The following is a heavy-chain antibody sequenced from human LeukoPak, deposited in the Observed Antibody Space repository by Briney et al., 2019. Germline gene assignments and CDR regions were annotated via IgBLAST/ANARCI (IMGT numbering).Heavy chain of an antibody. Sequence: GGSLRLSCAASGFTSSSYSMNWVRQAPGKGLEWVSYISSSSSTIYYADSVKGRFTISRDNVKNSLYLQMNSLRDEDTAVYYCARSYYYDSSGYWYYYGMDVWGQGTTVTVSS. CDR3: ARSYYYDSSGYWYYYGMDV. J-gene: IGHJ6*02. D-gene: IGHD3-22*01. CDR1: GFTSSSYS. CDR2: ISSSSSTI. V-gene: IGHV3-48*02.